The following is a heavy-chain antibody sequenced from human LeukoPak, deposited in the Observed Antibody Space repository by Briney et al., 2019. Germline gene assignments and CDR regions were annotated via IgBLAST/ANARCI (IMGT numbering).Heavy chain of an antibody. D-gene: IGHD6-19*01. J-gene: IGHJ4*02. CDR3: ARRYSSGCNYGY. CDR2: IYPGDSDT. Sequence: GEYRKISCKGSGYYFTTYWIGWVRQAPGKGLEWMGIIYPGDSDTRYSPSFQGQVTISADKSISTAYLEWSSLKASDTAMYYCARRYSSGCNYGYWGQGTLVTVSS. CDR1: GYYFTTYW. V-gene: IGHV5-51*01.